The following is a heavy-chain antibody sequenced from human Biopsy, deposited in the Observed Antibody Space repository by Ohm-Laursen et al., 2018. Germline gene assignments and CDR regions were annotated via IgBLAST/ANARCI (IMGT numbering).Heavy chain of an antibody. Sequence: SSVKVSCKTPGGTFSNYGVNWVRQAPGQGLEWLGGNIPILGTGNYAQKFQDRVTVAANTSTSTATMELRSLRSDDTAVYYCATKLTGYFHHWGQGTLVIVSS. CDR3: ATKLTGYFHH. CDR2: NIPILGTG. CDR1: GGTFSNYG. J-gene: IGHJ1*01. V-gene: IGHV1-69*06. D-gene: IGHD3-9*01.